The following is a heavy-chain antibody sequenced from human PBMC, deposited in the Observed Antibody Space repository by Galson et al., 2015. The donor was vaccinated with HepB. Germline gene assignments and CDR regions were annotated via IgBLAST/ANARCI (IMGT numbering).Heavy chain of an antibody. CDR2: ISNSGTDI. J-gene: IGHJ6*02. CDR3: ARGPVVMGVYYYGMDV. V-gene: IGHV3-48*03. Sequence: SLRLSCAASGFTFSSYGMNWVRQAPGKGLEWVSHISNSGTDINYADSVKGRFTISRDNAKNSLYLQMKSLRVEDTAVYYCARGPVVMGVYYYGMDVWGQGTTVTVS. D-gene: IGHD4-23*01. CDR1: GFTFSSYG.